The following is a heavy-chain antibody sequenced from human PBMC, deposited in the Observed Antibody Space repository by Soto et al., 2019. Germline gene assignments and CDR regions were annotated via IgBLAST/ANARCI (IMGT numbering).Heavy chain of an antibody. CDR2: ISGSGGST. V-gene: IGHV3-23*01. J-gene: IGHJ5*02. CDR1: GFTFSSYA. D-gene: IGHD6-13*01. CDR3: AKDSWDEQQLVRGWFDP. Sequence: EVQLLESGGGLVQPGGSLRLSCAASGFTFSSYAMSWVRQAPGKGLEWVSAISGSGGSTYYADSVKGRFTISRDNSKNTLYLQMTSLRAEDTAVYYWAKDSWDEQQLVRGWFDPWGQGTLVTVSS.